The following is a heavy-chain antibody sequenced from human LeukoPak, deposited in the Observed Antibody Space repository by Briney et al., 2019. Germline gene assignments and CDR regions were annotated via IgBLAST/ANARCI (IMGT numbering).Heavy chain of an antibody. J-gene: IGHJ5*02. CDR2: INPNSGGT. CDR1: GYTFTGYY. V-gene: IGHV1-2*02. D-gene: IGHD2-2*01. Sequence: ASVKVSCKASGYTFTGYYMHWVRQAPGQGLEWMGWINPNSGGTNYAQKFQGRVTMTRDTSISTAYMELSRLRSDDTAVYQCARDGLPAAMGNWFDPWGQGTLVTVSS. CDR3: ARDGLPAAMGNWFDP.